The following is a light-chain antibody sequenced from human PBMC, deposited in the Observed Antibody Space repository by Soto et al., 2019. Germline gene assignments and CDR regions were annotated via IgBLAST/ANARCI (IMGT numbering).Light chain of an antibody. Sequence: QSLLTQAACVSGSPGQSITISCTGTISDVGGYNYVSWYQQHPGKAPKLMIYEVSNRPSGVSNRFSGSKSGNTASLTISGLQAEEEADYYCSSYTSSSTPSYAFGTGTKVTVL. CDR1: ISDVGGYNY. CDR2: EVS. J-gene: IGLJ1*01. V-gene: IGLV2-14*01. CDR3: SSYTSSSTPSYA.